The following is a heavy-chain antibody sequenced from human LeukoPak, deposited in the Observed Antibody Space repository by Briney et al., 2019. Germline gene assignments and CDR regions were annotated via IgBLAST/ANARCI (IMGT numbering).Heavy chain of an antibody. CDR3: ASPTYYYDSSGYPAYYYYYMDV. CDR1: GFTFSSYS. CDR2: ISSSSSYI. D-gene: IGHD3-22*01. J-gene: IGHJ6*03. V-gene: IGHV3-21*01. Sequence: GGSLRLSCAASGFTFSSYSMNWVRQAPGKGLEWVSSISSSSSYIYYADSVKGRFTISRDNAKNSLYLQMNSLRAEDTAVYYCASPTYYYDSSGYPAYYYYYMDVWGKGTTVTVSS.